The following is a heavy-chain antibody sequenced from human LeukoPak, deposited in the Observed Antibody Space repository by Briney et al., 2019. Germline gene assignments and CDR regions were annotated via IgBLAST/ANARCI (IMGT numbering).Heavy chain of an antibody. CDR2: LSGSGGST. D-gene: IGHD3-22*01. J-gene: IGHJ4*02. V-gene: IGHV3-23*01. CDR1: GFTFSSYA. Sequence: PGGSLRLSCAASGFTFSSYAMNWVRQAPGKGLEWVSSLSGSGGSTYYADSVKGRFTISRDNSKNTLHLQMNSLRVEDTAVYYCAKGSGYYYDSSGYYYWGQGTLVTVSS. CDR3: AKGSGYYYDSSGYYY.